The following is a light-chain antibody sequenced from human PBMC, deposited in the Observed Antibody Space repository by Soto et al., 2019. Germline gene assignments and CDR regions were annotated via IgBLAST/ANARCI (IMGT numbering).Light chain of an antibody. Sequence: DIVMTQSPDSLAVSLGERATINCKSSQSVLYSSNNKNYLAWYHQKPGQPPKLLIYWASTRESGVPDRFSGSGSGTDFTLTIISLKDEDGGVYSCQQCYSPLLTFGGETNVEIK. CDR2: WAS. V-gene: IGKV4-1*01. CDR1: QSVLYSSNNKNY. CDR3: QQCYSPLLT. J-gene: IGKJ4*01.